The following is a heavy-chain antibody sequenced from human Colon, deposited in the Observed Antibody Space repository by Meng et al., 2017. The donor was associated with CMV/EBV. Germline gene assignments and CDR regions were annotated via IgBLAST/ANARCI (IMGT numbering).Heavy chain of an antibody. CDR1: RDTFNNYA. Sequence: SVKVSCKASRDTFNNYAFNWVRQAPGQGLEWLGGIVPIVSRTNYAQKFQGRVTITADKSTSTAYMELSSLRSEDTALYFCATGGAAQSSTNRNHFDYWGQGTLVIVSS. J-gene: IGHJ4*02. CDR2: IVPIVSRT. V-gene: IGHV1-69*10. CDR3: ATGGAAQSSTNRNHFDY. D-gene: IGHD1-26*01.